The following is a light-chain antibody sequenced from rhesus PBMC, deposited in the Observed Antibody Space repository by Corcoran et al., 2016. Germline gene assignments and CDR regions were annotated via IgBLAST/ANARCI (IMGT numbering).Light chain of an antibody. J-gene: IGKJ1*01. Sequence: DIQMTQSPSSLSASVGDRVTITCQASQGISNWLAWYQQQPGKAPKLLIYAASSLQSGVPSRFSVSGSGTDFTFTISSLQPEDFATYYCQQHNSHPPTFGQGTKVEIK. CDR2: AAS. CDR3: QQHNSHPPT. CDR1: QGISNW. V-gene: IGKV1-33*02.